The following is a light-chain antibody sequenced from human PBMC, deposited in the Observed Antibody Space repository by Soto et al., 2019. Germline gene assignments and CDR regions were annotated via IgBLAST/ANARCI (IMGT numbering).Light chain of an antibody. CDR1: QSVTSTY. V-gene: IGKV3-20*01. J-gene: IGKJ2*01. Sequence: EIVLTQSPGTLSLSPGERATLSCRASQSVTSTYLAWYQQKAGQAPRLLMFGASSRATGVPDRFSGSGFGTDFTLTISRLEPEDFAVYYCQQYGSSPHTFGQGTKLEIK. CDR2: GAS. CDR3: QQYGSSPHT.